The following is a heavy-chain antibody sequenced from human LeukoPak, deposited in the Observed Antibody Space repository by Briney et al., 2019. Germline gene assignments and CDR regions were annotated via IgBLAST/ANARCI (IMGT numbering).Heavy chain of an antibody. V-gene: IGHV3-53*01. CDR3: ARRAGAYSHPCDY. J-gene: IGHJ4*02. CDR1: GFSVSDNS. D-gene: IGHD4/OR15-4a*01. Sequence: PGGSLRLSCTVSGFSVSDNSMSWVRQAPGKGLEWVSFIYSGTTHYSDSVKGRFTISRDNSKNTLYLQMNSLRAEDTAVYYCARRAGAYSHPCDYWGQGTLVTVSS. CDR2: IYSGTT.